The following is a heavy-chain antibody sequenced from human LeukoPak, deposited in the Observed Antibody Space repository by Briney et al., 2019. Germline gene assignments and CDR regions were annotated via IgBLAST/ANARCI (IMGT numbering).Heavy chain of an antibody. V-gene: IGHV1-69*13. Sequence: SVKVSCKASGGTFTSYAISWVRQAPGQGLEWMGGMIPIFGTANYAQKFQGRVTITADDSTSTAYMELSSLRSEDTAVYYCARAGFRRVGATWGGFEYWGQGTLVTVSS. CDR2: MIPIFGTA. D-gene: IGHD1-26*01. CDR3: ARAGFRRVGATWGGFEY. J-gene: IGHJ4*02. CDR1: GGTFTSYA.